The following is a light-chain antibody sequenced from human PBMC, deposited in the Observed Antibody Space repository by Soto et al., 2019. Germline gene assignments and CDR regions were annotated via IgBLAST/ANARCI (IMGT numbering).Light chain of an antibody. CDR1: QSISRD. V-gene: IGKV1-39*01. Sequence: DIQMTQSPSTLSGSVGDRVTITCRASQSISRDLNWYQQKRGKAPNVXIYAASTLESGVPSRFSGSGSGTDFTLTISSLQLEDFATYYCQQNYSTPLAFGGGTKVDIK. J-gene: IGKJ4*01. CDR2: AAS. CDR3: QQNYSTPLA.